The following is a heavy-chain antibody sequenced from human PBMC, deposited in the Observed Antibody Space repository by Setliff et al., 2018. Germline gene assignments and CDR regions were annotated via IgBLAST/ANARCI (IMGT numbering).Heavy chain of an antibody. D-gene: IGHD2-2*01. J-gene: IGHJ4*02. Sequence: PSETLSLTCAVSGYSISSGYYWAWIRQPPEKGLEWIGSIYRTGTTHYNPSLKSRVTMSVDTSKNQFSLKLSSVTAVDTAVYYCATNPYQLLNFDYWGQGTLVTVSS. V-gene: IGHV4-38-2*01. CDR3: ATNPYQLLNFDY. CDR2: IYRTGTT. CDR1: GYSISSGYY.